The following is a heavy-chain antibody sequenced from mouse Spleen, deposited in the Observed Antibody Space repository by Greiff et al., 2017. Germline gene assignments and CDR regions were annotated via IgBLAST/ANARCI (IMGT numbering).Heavy chain of an antibody. CDR3: ARYYDGYYVDY. Sequence: VQLQQSGAELVRPGASVKLSCKASGYTFTDYYINWVKQRPGQGLEWIARIYPGSGNTYYNEKFKGKATLTAEKSSSTAYMQLSSLTSEDSAVYFCARYYDGYYVDYWGQGTTLTVSS. J-gene: IGHJ2*01. CDR1: GYTFTDYY. CDR2: IYPGSGNT. D-gene: IGHD2-3*01. V-gene: IGHV1-76*01.